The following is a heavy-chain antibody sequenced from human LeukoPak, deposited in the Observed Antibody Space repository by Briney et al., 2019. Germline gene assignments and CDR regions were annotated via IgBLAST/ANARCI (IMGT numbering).Heavy chain of an antibody. CDR1: GGSFSSHY. D-gene: IGHD4-17*01. J-gene: IGHJ3*02. CDR3: AGDPTTVTKGLEI. Sequence: PSETLSLTCTVSGGSFSSHYWSWVRQPPGKGLEWIGYISYIGSTNYNPSLKSRVTISVDTSKNQFSLKLRSATAADAAVYFCAGDPTTVTKGLEIWGQGTMVTVSS. V-gene: IGHV4-59*11. CDR2: ISYIGST.